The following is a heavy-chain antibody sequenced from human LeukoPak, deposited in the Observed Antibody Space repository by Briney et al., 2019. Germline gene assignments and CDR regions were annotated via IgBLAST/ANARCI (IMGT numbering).Heavy chain of an antibody. D-gene: IGHD6-19*01. J-gene: IGHJ4*02. Sequence: GGSLRLSCAASGFTFSYYSMHWVRQAPGKGLEWVSSISSNSDYIYYADSVKGRFTISRDNAKNSLYLQMKSLRAEDTAMYYCARAAGRYSSGWYYFDYWGQGTLVTVPS. CDR1: GFTFSYYS. V-gene: IGHV3-21*01. CDR2: ISSNSDYI. CDR3: ARAAGRYSSGWYYFDY.